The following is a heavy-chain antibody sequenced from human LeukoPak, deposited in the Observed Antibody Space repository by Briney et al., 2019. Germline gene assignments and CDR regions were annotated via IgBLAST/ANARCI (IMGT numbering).Heavy chain of an antibody. D-gene: IGHD1-26*01. V-gene: IGHV4-4*02. CDR3: SRESGPFCPFGD. Sequence: PSETLSLTCGVSGGSISSTNWWSWVRQPPGEGLEWVGEISLRGLFNYNPSLKSRAILYLHKYKHLLSLTLTSETAAGAAVYYLSRESGPFCPFGDWGQGTLVT. J-gene: IGHJ4*02. CDR2: ISLRGLF. CDR1: GGSISSTNW.